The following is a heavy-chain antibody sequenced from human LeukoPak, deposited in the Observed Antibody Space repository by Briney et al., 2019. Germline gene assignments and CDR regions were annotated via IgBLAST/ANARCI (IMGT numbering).Heavy chain of an antibody. V-gene: IGHV4-4*07. CDR2: IYTSGST. D-gene: IGHD6-19*01. CDR3: ARDLTSGGWGQSLADYGMDV. CDR1: GGSISSYY. J-gene: IGHJ6*02. Sequence: PSETLSLTCTVSGGSISSYYWSWIRQPAGKGLEWIGRIYTSGSTNYNPSLKSRVTMSVDTSKNQFSLKLSSVTAADTAVYYCARDLTSGGWGQSLADYGMDVWGQGTTVTVSS.